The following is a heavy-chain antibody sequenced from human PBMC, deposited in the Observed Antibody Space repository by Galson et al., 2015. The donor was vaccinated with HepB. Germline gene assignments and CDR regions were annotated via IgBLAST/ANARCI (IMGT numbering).Heavy chain of an antibody. J-gene: IGHJ4*02. V-gene: IGHV3-30*02. CDR2: IRYDGSIK. CDR3: ARGGSPTFNFDY. Sequence: SLRLSCAASGFTFSSYGMEWGRQAPGKGLEWLAYIRYDGSIKYYADSVKGRFTISRDNSKNTLYLQMNSLTPEDTAVYYCARGGSPTFNFDYWGQGTLVTVSS. CDR1: GFTFSSYG. D-gene: IGHD2-15*01.